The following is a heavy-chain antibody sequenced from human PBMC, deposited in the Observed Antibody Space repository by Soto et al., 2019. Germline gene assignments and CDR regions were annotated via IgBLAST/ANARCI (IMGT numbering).Heavy chain of an antibody. CDR2: IWYDGSNK. CDR1: GFTFSSYG. V-gene: IGHV3-33*01. J-gene: IGHJ6*02. D-gene: IGHD6-19*01. Sequence: QVQLVESGGGVVQPGRSLRLSCAASGFTFSSYGMHWVRQAPGKGLEWVAVIWYDGSNKYYADSVKGRFTISRDNSKNTLYLQMSSLRAEDTAVYYCARRKIAVAGTRYYYGMDVWGQGTTVTVSS. CDR3: ARRKIAVAGTRYYYGMDV.